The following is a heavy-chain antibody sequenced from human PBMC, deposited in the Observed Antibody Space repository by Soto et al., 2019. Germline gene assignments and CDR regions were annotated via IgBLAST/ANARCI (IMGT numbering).Heavy chain of an antibody. V-gene: IGHV4-38-2*01. CDR3: AGGAGIMATTGDRFDI. J-gene: IGHJ3*02. Sequence: SETLSLTCAVSGYSISSSYYWGWIRQPPGKGLEWIGNIYHSGNTYYNPSLKNRVTISLDTSKNQFTLKLRSVTAADTAVYYCAGGAGIMATTGDRFDIWGQGTMVTVSS. CDR2: IYHSGNT. D-gene: IGHD5-12*01. CDR1: GYSISSSYY.